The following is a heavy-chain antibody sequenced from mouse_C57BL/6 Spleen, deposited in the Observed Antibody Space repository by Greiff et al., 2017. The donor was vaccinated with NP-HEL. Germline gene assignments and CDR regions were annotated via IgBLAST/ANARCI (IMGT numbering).Heavy chain of an antibody. CDR3: TTLRANWDGFAY. CDR1: GYTFTDYE. CDR2: IDPETGGT. J-gene: IGHJ3*01. Sequence: QVQLQQSGAELVRPGASVTLSCKASGYTFTDYEMHWVKQTPVHGLEWIGAIDPETGGTAYNQKFKGKAILTADKSSSTAYMELRSLTSEDSAVYYCTTLRANWDGFAYWGQGTLVTVSA. D-gene: IGHD4-1*01. V-gene: IGHV1-15*01.